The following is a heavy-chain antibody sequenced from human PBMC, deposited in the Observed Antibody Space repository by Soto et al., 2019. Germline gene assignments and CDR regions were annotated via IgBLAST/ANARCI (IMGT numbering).Heavy chain of an antibody. V-gene: IGHV3-30-3*01. CDR2: ISYDGSNK. CDR3: ARAPWGQQQLVDY. CDR1: GFTFSSYA. J-gene: IGHJ4*02. D-gene: IGHD6-13*01. Sequence: PGGSLRLSCAASGFTFSSYAMHGVRQAPGKGLEWVAVISYDGSNKYYADSVKGRFTISRDNSKNTLYLLMNSLRAEDTAVYYCARAPWGQQQLVDYWGQGTLVTVSS.